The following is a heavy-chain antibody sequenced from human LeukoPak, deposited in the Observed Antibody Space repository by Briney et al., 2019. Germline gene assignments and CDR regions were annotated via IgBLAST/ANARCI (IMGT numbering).Heavy chain of an antibody. CDR2: IYYSGST. CDR3: ARHSPGGARKAFDI. V-gene: IGHV4-59*08. CDR1: GGSISSYY. J-gene: IGHJ3*02. D-gene: IGHD3-16*01. Sequence: SETLSLTCNVAGGSISSYYWSWIRQPPGKGLEWMGYIYYSGSTNYNPSLKSRVPISVDTSKNQVSLKLSSVTAADTAVYYCARHSPGGARKAFDIWGQGTMVTVSS.